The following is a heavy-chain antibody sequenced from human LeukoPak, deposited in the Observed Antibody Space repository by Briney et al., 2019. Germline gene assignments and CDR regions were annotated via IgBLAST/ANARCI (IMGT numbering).Heavy chain of an antibody. D-gene: IGHD5-18*01. CDR2: IYYSGST. CDR1: SGSISSSNW. Sequence: SETLSLTCAVSSGSISSSNWWSWVRQPPGKGLEWIGYIYYSGSTNYNPSLKSRVTISVDTSKNQFSLKLSSVTAADTAVYYCARYTAMVTWYFDLWGRGTLVTVSS. J-gene: IGHJ2*01. CDR3: ARYTAMVTWYFDL. V-gene: IGHV4-4*02.